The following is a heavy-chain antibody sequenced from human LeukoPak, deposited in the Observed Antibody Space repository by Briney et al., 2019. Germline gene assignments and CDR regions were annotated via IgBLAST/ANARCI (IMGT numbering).Heavy chain of an antibody. D-gene: IGHD1-26*01. CDR3: ARARAYSGSYFDAFDI. CDR1: AFTFSSYS. V-gene: IGHV3-21*01. CDR2: ISSSSGYI. J-gene: IGHJ3*02. Sequence: GGSLRLSCAASAFTFSSYSMNWVRQAPGKGLGWVSSISSSSGYIYYADSVKGRFSISRDNAENSLYLQMDSLRVEDTAIYYCARARAYSGSYFDAFDIWGQGTTVTVSS.